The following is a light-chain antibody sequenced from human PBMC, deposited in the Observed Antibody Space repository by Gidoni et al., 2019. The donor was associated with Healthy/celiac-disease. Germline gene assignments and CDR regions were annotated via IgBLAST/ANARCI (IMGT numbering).Light chain of an antibody. CDR1: SSNIGAGYD. V-gene: IGLV1-40*01. CDR3: QSYDSSLSGSGV. Sequence: SVLTQPPSVSGAPGQRVTISCPGSSSNIGAGYDVHWYQQLPGTAPKRLIYGNSNRPSGVPDRFSGSKSGTSASLAITGLQAEDEADYYCQSYDSSLSGSGVFGTGTKVTVL. J-gene: IGLJ1*01. CDR2: GNS.